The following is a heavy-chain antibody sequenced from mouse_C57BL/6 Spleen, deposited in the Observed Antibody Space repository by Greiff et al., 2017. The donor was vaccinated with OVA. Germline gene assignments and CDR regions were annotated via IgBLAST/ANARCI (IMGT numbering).Heavy chain of an antibody. D-gene: IGHD3-2*01. V-gene: IGHV1-69*01. CDR2: IDPSDSYT. Sequence: QVQLQQPGAELVMPGASVKLSCKASGYTFTSYWMYWVKQRPGQGLEWIGEIDPSDSYTNYNQKFKGKSTLTVDKSSSTAYMQLSSLTSEDSAVYYCARSPDSEVFDYWGQGTTLTVSS. J-gene: IGHJ2*01. CDR1: GYTFTSYW. CDR3: ARSPDSEVFDY.